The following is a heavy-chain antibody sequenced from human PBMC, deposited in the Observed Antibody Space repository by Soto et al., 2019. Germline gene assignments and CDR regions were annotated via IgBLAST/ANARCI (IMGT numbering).Heavy chain of an antibody. CDR2: IYYSGST. CDR3: ARDYDDSSGYYSYFQH. D-gene: IGHD3-22*01. Sequence: QVQLQESGPGLVKPSETLSLTCTVSGGSISSYYWSWIRQPPGKGLEWIGYIYYSGSTNYNPSLKSRVTISVDTSKNQFSLKLSSVTAADTAVYYCARDYDDSSGYYSYFQHWGQGTLVTVSS. J-gene: IGHJ1*01. CDR1: GGSISSYY. V-gene: IGHV4-59*01.